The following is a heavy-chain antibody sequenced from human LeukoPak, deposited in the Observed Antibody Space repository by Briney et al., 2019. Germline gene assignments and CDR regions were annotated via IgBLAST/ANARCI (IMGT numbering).Heavy chain of an antibody. V-gene: IGHV4-59*11. CDR3: ARIVGGSSWYYFDH. J-gene: IGHJ4*02. Sequence: SETLSLTCSVSGGSISSHYWSWIRQPPGKGLEWIGYINYSGSTNYNRSLKSRITISVDTSKDQFSLNLSSVTAADTAVYHCARIVGGSSWYYFDHWGQGALVTVSS. D-gene: IGHD6-13*01. CDR1: GGSISSHY. CDR2: INYSGST.